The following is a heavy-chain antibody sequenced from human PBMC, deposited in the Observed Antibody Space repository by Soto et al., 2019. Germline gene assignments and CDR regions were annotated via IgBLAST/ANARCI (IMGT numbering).Heavy chain of an antibody. D-gene: IGHD4-17*01. CDR2: ISSSGSTI. Sequence: ESGGGLVKPGGSLRLSCAASGFTFSDYYMSWIRQAPGRGPEWVSYISSSGSTIYYADSVKGRFTISRDNAKNSLYLQMNSLRAEDTAVYYCAREVTTVVTPNAFDIWGQGTMVTVSS. CDR1: GFTFSDYY. V-gene: IGHV3-11*01. J-gene: IGHJ3*02. CDR3: AREVTTVVTPNAFDI.